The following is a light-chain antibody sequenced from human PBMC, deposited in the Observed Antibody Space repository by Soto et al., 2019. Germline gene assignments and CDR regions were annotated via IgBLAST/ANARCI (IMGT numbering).Light chain of an antibody. CDR3: QQYNRYPYT. Sequence: DVQMTQSPSTLSASVGDRVTITCRASQSITSWLAWYQQKPGKAPKLLIYKASTLESGVPSRFSGSGSGTELTLTISSLQPDDFAHYYCQQYNRYPYTFGQGTRLEIK. J-gene: IGKJ5*01. V-gene: IGKV1-5*03. CDR2: KAS. CDR1: QSITSW.